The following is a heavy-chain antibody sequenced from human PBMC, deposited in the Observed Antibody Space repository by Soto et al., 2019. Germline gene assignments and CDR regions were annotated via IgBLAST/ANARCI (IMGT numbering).Heavy chain of an antibody. J-gene: IGHJ6*02. D-gene: IGHD6-6*01. V-gene: IGHV3-33*01. Sequence: QVQLVESGGGVVQPGRSLRLSCAASGFTFSSYGMHWVRQAPGKGLEWVAVIWYDGSNKYYADSVKGRFTISRDNSKNTLYLQMNSLRAEDTAVYYCARDSAAPTYGMGVWGQGTTVTVSS. CDR3: ARDSAAPTYGMGV. CDR2: IWYDGSNK. CDR1: GFTFSSYG.